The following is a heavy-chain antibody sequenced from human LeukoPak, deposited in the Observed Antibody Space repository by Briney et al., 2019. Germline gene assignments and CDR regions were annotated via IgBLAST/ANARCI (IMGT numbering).Heavy chain of an antibody. CDR3: ARDPLSYGDSTWYMDV. D-gene: IGHD4-17*01. J-gene: IGHJ6*03. Sequence: GGSLRLSCAASGFTFSSYAMHWVRQAPGKGLEWVAVISYDGSNKYYADSVKGRFTISRDNSKNTLYLQMNSLRAEDTAVYYCARDPLSYGDSTWYMDVWGKGTTVTISS. CDR2: ISYDGSNK. CDR1: GFTFSSYA. V-gene: IGHV3-30*04.